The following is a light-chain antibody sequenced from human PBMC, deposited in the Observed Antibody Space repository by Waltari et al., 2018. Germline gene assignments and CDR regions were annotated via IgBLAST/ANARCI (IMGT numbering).Light chain of an antibody. J-gene: IGLJ2*01. CDR3: CSYAGSSTFVV. V-gene: IGLV2-23*03. CDR1: SSDVGSYNL. Sequence: QSALTQPASVSGSPGQSITISCTGTSSDVGSYNLVSWYQQHPGKAPKLMIYEGSKRPPGVSNRFSGSQSGNTASLTISGLQAEDEADYYCCSYAGSSTFVVFGGGTKLTVL. CDR2: EGS.